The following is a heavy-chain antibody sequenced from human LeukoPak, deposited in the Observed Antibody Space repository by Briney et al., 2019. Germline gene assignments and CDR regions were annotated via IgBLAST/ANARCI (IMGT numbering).Heavy chain of an antibody. CDR1: GGTFSSYA. CDR2: IIPIFGTA. CDR3: ARENVEMATLMALFDY. J-gene: IGHJ4*02. D-gene: IGHD5-24*01. V-gene: IGHV1-69*05. Sequence: SVKVSCKASGGTFSSYAISWVRQAPGQGLEWMGGIIPIFGTANYAQKFQGRVTITTDESTSTAYMELSSLRSEDTAVYYCARENVEMATLMALFDYWGQGTLVTVSS.